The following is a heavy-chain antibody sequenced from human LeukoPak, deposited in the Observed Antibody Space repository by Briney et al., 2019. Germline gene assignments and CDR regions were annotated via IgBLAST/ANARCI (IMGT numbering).Heavy chain of an antibody. D-gene: IGHD3-22*01. Sequence: ASVKVSCKASGYTFTSHGISWVRQAPGQGLEWMGWISAYNGNTNYAQKLQGRVTMTTDTSTSTAYMELRSLRSDDTAVYYCARRESGNYYDSSGYRYWGQGTLVTVSS. CDR3: ARRESGNYYDSSGYRY. CDR1: GYTFTSHG. J-gene: IGHJ4*02. V-gene: IGHV1-18*01. CDR2: ISAYNGNT.